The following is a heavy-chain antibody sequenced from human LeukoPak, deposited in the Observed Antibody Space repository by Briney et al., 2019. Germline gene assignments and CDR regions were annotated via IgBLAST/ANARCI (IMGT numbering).Heavy chain of an antibody. D-gene: IGHD4-17*01. CDR3: AKDRSPYGDYIGVDY. V-gene: IGHV3-30*18. Sequence: GKSLRLSCEASGFTFRLYGMHWVRQAPGKGLEWVALISNDGNKKYFADSVKGRFTMSRDNPKNTLYLQMNSLTPEDTALYFCAKDRSPYGDYIGVDYWGQGTLVSVSS. CDR1: GFTFRLYG. J-gene: IGHJ4*02. CDR2: ISNDGNKK.